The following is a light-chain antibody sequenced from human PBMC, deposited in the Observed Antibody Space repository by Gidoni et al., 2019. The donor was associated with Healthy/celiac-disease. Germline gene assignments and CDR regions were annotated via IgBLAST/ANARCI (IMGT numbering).Light chain of an antibody. CDR1: QDISSY. CDR3: QQLNSYA. CDR2: AAS. Sequence: IQLTQSPSFLSASVGDSVTITCRASQDISSYLAWYQQKPGKAPELLIYAASILQSGVPSRFSGRGSGTEFTLTISSLQPADFATYYCQQLNSYAFGQGTKVDSK. V-gene: IGKV1-9*01. J-gene: IGKJ2*01.